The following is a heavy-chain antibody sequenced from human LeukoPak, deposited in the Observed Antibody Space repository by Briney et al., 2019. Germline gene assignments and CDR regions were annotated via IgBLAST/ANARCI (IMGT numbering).Heavy chain of an antibody. CDR2: INPSGGST. V-gene: IGHV1-46*01. Sequence: GASVKLSCKASGGTFSSYAISWVRQAPGQGLEWMGIINPSGGSTSYAQKFQGRVTMTRDTSTSTVYMELSSLRSEDTAVYYCARSGAANYYYGMDVWGQGTTVTVSS. J-gene: IGHJ6*02. CDR1: GGTFSSYA. D-gene: IGHD6-25*01. CDR3: ARSGAANYYYGMDV.